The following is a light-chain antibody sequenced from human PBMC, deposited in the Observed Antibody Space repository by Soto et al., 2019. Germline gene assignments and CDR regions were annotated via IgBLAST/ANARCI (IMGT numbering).Light chain of an antibody. V-gene: IGKV3-15*01. CDR1: QSVSSN. CDR3: QQYNNWPRT. CDR2: GAS. Sequence: EIVMTQSRATLSVSPGERATLSCRASQSVSSNLAWYQQKPGQAPRLLIYGASTRATGIPARFSGSGSGTELTLTISSLQSEDFAVYYCQQYNNWPRTFGGGTKVEIK. J-gene: IGKJ4*01.